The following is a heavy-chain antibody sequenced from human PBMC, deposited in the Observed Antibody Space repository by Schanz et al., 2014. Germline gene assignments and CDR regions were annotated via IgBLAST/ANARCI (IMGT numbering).Heavy chain of an antibody. J-gene: IGHJ4*02. CDR2: IGTSGGT. CDR1: GFNFSDYV. V-gene: IGHV3-23*01. D-gene: IGHD1-1*01. CDR3: AKIERNED. Sequence: EVQLLESGGGLVQPGGSLRLSCAASGFNFSDYVMSWVRQAPGKGLEWVSTIGTSGGTNYAESVKGRFTISRDNSKNTLYLQMNSLRAEDTAVYFCAKIERNEDWGQGTLVTVSS.